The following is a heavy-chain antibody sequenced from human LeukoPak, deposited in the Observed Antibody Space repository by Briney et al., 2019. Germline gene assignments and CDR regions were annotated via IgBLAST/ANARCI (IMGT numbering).Heavy chain of an antibody. D-gene: IGHD6-19*01. CDR3: ARASGVAAVDY. CDR1: GFTSSSYS. CDR2: ISSSSYI. V-gene: IGHV3-21*01. J-gene: IGHJ4*02. Sequence: GGSLRLSCAASGFTSSSYSMNWVRQAPGKGLEWVSSISSSSYIYYADSVKGRFTISRDNAKNSLYLQMNSLRAEDTAVYYCARASGVAAVDYWGPGTLVTVSS.